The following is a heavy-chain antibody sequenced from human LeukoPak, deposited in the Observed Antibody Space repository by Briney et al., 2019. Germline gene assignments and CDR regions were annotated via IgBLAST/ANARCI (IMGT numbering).Heavy chain of an antibody. V-gene: IGHV4-34*01. CDR3: ARGKRVWFGELMTSFYYFYIDV. D-gene: IGHD3-10*01. Sequence: SETLSLTCAVNGGSFSDYLWTWIRQSPGKGLEWIGEINQGGRTNFNPSLKSRVTISADRSKYHFSLTLRSVTAVDTAVYYCARGKRVWFGELMTSFYYFYIDVWGRGTTVIVSS. CDR2: INQGGRT. J-gene: IGHJ6*03. CDR1: GGSFSDYL.